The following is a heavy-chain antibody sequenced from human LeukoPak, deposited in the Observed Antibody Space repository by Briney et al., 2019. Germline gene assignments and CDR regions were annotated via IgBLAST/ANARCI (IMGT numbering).Heavy chain of an antibody. D-gene: IGHD4-23*01. CDR3: ARVYGANSMRHFDL. CDR2: LYSGGAT. CDR1: GFTVSNNY. J-gene: IGHJ2*01. V-gene: IGHV3-53*01. Sequence: ETGGSLRLSCAASGFTVSNNYMTWVRQAPGKGLEWVSSLYSGGATHYADSVKGRFTISRDNSKDTLYLQMNSLRAEDTAVYYCARVYGANSMRHFDLWDRGTLVTVSS.